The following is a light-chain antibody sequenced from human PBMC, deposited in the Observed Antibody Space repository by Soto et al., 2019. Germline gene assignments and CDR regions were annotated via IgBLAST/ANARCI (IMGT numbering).Light chain of an antibody. V-gene: IGKV3-20*01. J-gene: IGKJ2*01. CDR3: QQYESWPPLFT. Sequence: EIVLTQSPGTLSLSPGERAALCCRAGQSVSSSYLAWYQQKPGQAPRLLIYGASSRATGIPDRFSGSGSGTEFTLSISNLQSEDSAVYYCQQYESWPPLFTFGQGTKVDIK. CDR2: GAS. CDR1: QSVSSSY.